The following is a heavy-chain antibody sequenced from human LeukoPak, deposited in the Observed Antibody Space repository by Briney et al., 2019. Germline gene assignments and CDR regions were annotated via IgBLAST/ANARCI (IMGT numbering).Heavy chain of an antibody. V-gene: IGHV5-51*01. D-gene: IGHD3-10*01. CDR1: GYTFTTSW. Sequence: GESPKISCKGSGYTFTTSWIGWVRQMPGKGLEWMAIINPGDSDTRYSPSFQGQVTISADKSISTAYLQWSSLEASDTAMYYCARQGGSGVSLDYWGQGTLVTVSS. CDR2: INPGDSDT. J-gene: IGHJ4*02. CDR3: ARQGGSGVSLDY.